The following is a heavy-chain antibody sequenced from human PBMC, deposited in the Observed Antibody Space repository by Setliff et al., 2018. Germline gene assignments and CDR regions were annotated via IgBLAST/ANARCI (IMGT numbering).Heavy chain of an antibody. V-gene: IGHV3-15*01. CDR2: IKSIDEGGTT. CDR1: GFSFSSAW. D-gene: IGHD2-2*01. Sequence: LRLSCAASGFSFSSAWMNWVRQAPGKGLEWVGRIKSIDEGGTTDYPAPVKDRFTISRDDSKNTVYLQMNSLKADDTAVYYCALAYCRSTTCHPLYYWGQGTLVTVSS. J-gene: IGHJ4*02. CDR3: ALAYCRSTTCHPLYY.